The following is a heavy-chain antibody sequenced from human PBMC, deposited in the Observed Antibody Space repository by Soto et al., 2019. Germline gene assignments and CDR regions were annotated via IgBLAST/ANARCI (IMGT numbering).Heavy chain of an antibody. J-gene: IGHJ6*02. CDR2: INPNNGDT. V-gene: IGHV1-2*02. CDR1: GYTFTDYF. CDR3: ARDREAGYNFYYGMDV. Sequence: ASVKVSCKASGYTFTDYFMLWVRQAPGEGLEWMGWINPNNGDTKYAQKFQGRVTMTRDTSTNQVSLRLASVTAADTAIYYCARDREAGYNFYYGMDVWGQGTTVTVSS. D-gene: IGHD6-19*01.